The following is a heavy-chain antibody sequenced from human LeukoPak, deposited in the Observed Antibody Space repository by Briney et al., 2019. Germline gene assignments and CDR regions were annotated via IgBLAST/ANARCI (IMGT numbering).Heavy chain of an antibody. D-gene: IGHD6-19*01. J-gene: IGHJ6*02. V-gene: IGHV1-2*02. CDR3: ARGYSSGWTNKHYYYYGMDV. CDR1: GYTFTGYY. CDR2: INPNSGGT. Sequence: GASVKVSCKASGYTFTGYYMHWVRQAPGQGLEWMGWINPNSGGTNYAQKFQGRVTMTRDTSISTAYMELSRLRSDDTAVYYCARGYSSGWTNKHYYYYGMDVWGQGTTVTVSS.